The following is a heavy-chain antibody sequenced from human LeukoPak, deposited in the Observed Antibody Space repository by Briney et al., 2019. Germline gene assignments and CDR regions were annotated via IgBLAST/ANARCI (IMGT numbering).Heavy chain of an antibody. D-gene: IGHD3-10*01. J-gene: IGHJ5*02. Sequence: GRSLRLSCAASGFTFSSYGMHWVRQAPGKGLEWVAVISYDGSNKYYADSVKGRFTISRDNSKNTLYLQMYSLRAEDTAVYYCAKDQFGGFDPWGQGTLVTVSS. CDR1: GFTFSSYG. CDR2: ISYDGSNK. V-gene: IGHV3-30*18. CDR3: AKDQFGGFDP.